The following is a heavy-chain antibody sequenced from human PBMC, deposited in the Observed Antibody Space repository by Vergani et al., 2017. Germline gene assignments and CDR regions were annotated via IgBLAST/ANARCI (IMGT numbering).Heavy chain of an antibody. V-gene: IGHV4-38-2*01. CDR1: GFSIDNGYY. CDR2: IYRTGRT. D-gene: IGHD3-9*01. J-gene: IGHJ4*02. CDR3: ARRSCIVYDIFSGTQYFFDF. Sequence: QVQLQESGPGLVKPSETLSLTCAVSGFSIDNGYYWDWIRQPPGKGLEWIGSIYRTGRTHFNPSLKSRVTISVDTSNNHCSLRLNSLTAADTAVYYCARRSCIVYDIFSGTQYFFDFWGQGTLVTVSS.